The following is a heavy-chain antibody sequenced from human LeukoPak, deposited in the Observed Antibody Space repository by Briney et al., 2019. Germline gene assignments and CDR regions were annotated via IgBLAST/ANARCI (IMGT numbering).Heavy chain of an antibody. D-gene: IGHD3-22*01. J-gene: IGHJ4*02. CDR3: ARDLWTSSGFSASN. CDR2: IYYGEST. V-gene: IGHV4-30-4*01. CDR1: GGSISSGDYY. Sequence: PSQTLSLTCTVSGGSISSGDYYWGWIRQPPGKGLEWIGYIYYGESTYYNPSLKSRVTISVDTSKNQFSLKLSSVTAADTAVYYCARDLWTSSGFSASNWGQGTPVTVSS.